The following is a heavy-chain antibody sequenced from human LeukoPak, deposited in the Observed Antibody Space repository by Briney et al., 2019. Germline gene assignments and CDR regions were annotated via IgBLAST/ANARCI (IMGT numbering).Heavy chain of an antibody. CDR1: VGTFNNYA. CDR3: ARGGVYYDSSGYRPEY. Sequence: SVKVSCKASVGTFNNYAIGWVRQAPGQGLEWMGRIIPILDIAKYAQKFQGRVTITADKSTGTAYMELSSLRSDDTAVYYCARGGVYYDSSGYRPEYWGQGTLVTVSS. J-gene: IGHJ4*02. D-gene: IGHD3-22*01. V-gene: IGHV1-69*04. CDR2: IIPILDIA.